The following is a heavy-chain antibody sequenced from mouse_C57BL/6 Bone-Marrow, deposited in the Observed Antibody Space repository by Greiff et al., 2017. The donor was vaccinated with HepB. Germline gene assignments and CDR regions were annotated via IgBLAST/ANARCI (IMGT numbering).Heavy chain of an antibody. Sequence: DVKLQESGTVLARPGASVKMSCKTSGYTFTSYWMHWVKQRPGQGLEWIGAIYPGNSDTSYNQKFKGKAKLTAVTSASTAYMELSSLTNEDSAVYYCTLLLRKGYYAMDYWGQGTSVTVSS. V-gene: IGHV1-5*01. D-gene: IGHD1-1*01. CDR3: TLLLRKGYYAMDY. CDR1: GYTFTSYW. J-gene: IGHJ4*01. CDR2: IYPGNSDT.